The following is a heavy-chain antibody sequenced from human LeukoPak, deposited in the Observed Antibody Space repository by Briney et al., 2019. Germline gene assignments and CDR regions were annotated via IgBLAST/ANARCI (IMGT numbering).Heavy chain of an antibody. CDR1: GYTFTGYY. V-gene: IGHV1-2*02. CDR3: ARRPTYYYDSSGFDY. J-gene: IGHJ4*02. Sequence: SVKVSCKASGYTFTGYYMHLVRQSPGHGLEWMGWINPNSGGTNYAQKFQGRVTMTRDTSISTAYMELSRLRPDDTAVYYCARRPTYYYDSSGFDYWGQGTLVTVSS. D-gene: IGHD3-22*01. CDR2: INPNSGGT.